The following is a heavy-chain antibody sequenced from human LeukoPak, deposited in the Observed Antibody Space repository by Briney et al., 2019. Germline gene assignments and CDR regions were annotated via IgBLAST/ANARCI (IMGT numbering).Heavy chain of an antibody. V-gene: IGHV4-61*10. CDR1: GGSISSGSYY. CDR2: IYYLGTT. CDR3: AVTWNADRTFAP. Sequence: SETLSLTCTVSGGSISSGSYYYSWIRQPAGKGLEWIGHIYYLGTTNYNPSLRSRVTISMDASKNQFSLNLTSVTAADTADYYCAVTWNADRTFAPWGQGILVTVS. J-gene: IGHJ5*02. D-gene: IGHD1-1*01.